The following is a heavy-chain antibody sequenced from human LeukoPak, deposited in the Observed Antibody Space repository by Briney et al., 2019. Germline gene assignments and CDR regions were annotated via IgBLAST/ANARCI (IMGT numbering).Heavy chain of an antibody. J-gene: IGHJ4*02. CDR1: GYTFSTYD. CDR2: MNPNSANT. Sequence: ASVKVSCKTSGYTFSTYDITWLRQAAGQGLEWMGWMNPNSANTGFAQKFQGRAAITRDTSTATAYLELSGLTSGDTAVYYCARAIRYQLLSDYWGQGTLVTVSS. CDR3: ARAIRYQLLSDY. V-gene: IGHV1-8*02. D-gene: IGHD2-2*01.